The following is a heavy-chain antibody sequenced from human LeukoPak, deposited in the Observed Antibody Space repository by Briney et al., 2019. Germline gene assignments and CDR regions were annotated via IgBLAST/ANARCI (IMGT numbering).Heavy chain of an antibody. D-gene: IGHD4-17*01. J-gene: IGHJ2*01. CDR2: ISSSSSYI. CDR3: ARGPRLPDYDQPFDL. CDR1: GFTFSSYS. Sequence: PGGSLRLSCAASGFTFSSYSMNWVRQAPGKGLEWVSSISSSSSYIYYADSVKGRFTISRDNAKNSLYLQMNSLRAEDTAVYYCARGPRLPDYDQPFDLWGRGTLVTVSS. V-gene: IGHV3-21*01.